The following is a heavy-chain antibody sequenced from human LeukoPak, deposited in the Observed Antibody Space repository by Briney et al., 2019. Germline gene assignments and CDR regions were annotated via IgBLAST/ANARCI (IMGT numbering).Heavy chain of an antibody. J-gene: IGHJ2*01. CDR1: GGSIRSYY. CDR2: ISYSGNS. D-gene: IGHD2-21*02. CDR3: ARDHSVTGYWYFDL. V-gene: IGHV4-59*01. Sequence: SETLSLTCTVSGGSIRSYYWSWIRQPPGKGLEWIGYISYSGNSYYNPSLRSRVTMSVDTSRNQFSLKLSSVTAADTAVYYCARDHSVTGYWYFDLWGRGTLVTVSS.